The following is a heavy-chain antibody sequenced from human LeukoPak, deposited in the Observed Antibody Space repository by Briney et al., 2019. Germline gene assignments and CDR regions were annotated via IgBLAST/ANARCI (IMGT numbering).Heavy chain of an antibody. J-gene: IGHJ3*02. D-gene: IGHD1-1*01. CDR3: ARFSADWNDAFDI. Sequence: SETLSLTCAVYGGSFSGYYWSWIRQPPGKGLEWIGEINHSGSTNYNPSLKSRVTISVDTSKNQFSLKLSSVTAADTAVYYCARFSADWNDAFDIWGQGTMVTVSS. V-gene: IGHV4-34*01. CDR1: GGSFSGYY. CDR2: INHSGST.